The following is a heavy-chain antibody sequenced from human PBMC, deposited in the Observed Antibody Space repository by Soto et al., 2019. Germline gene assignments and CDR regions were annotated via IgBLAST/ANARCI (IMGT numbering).Heavy chain of an antibody. Sequence: LSLTCAVSGGSISSSNWWNWVRQPPGKGLEWIGEIHHSGSTNYNPSLKSRVTISVDKSKNQFSLKLNSVTAADTAVYYCARVRQGCSSTSCYFDPWGQGTLVTVSS. J-gene: IGHJ5*02. CDR1: GGSISSSNW. CDR3: ARVRQGCSSTSCYFDP. CDR2: IHHSGST. V-gene: IGHV4-4*02. D-gene: IGHD2-2*01.